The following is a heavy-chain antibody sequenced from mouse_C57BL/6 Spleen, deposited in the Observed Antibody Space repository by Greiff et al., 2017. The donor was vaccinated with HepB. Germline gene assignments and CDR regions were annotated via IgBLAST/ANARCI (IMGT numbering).Heavy chain of an antibody. CDR2: ISDGGSYT. V-gene: IGHV5-4*03. CDR3: ARGRGLTRPFDY. D-gene: IGHD1-3*01. CDR1: GFTFSSYA. Sequence: DVKLVESGGGLVKPGGSLKLSCAASGFTFSSYAMSWVRQTPEKRLEWVATISDGGSYTYYPDNVKGRFTISRDNAKNNLYLQMSHLKSEDTAMYYCARGRGLTRPFDYWGQGTTLTVSS. J-gene: IGHJ2*01.